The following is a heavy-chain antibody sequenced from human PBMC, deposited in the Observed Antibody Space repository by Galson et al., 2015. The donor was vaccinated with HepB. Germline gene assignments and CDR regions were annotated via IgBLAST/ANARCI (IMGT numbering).Heavy chain of an antibody. CDR2: INQRRTT. J-gene: IGHJ6*02. Sequence: TLSLTCGVHGGSFSGYYWSWIRQPPGKGLEWIGEINQRRTTNYNPSLKSRVTISLDTSKNQFSLKLSSVTAADTAVYYCARGHRYYDILTGYQNNHYNYGMDVWGQGTTVTVSS. CDR3: ARGHRYYDILTGYQNNHYNYGMDV. CDR1: GGSFSGYY. V-gene: IGHV4-34*01. D-gene: IGHD3-9*01.